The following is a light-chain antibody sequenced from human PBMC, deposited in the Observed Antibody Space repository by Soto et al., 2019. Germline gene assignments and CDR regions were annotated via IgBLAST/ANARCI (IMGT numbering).Light chain of an antibody. Sequence: QSVLTQPASVSGSPGQSITISCTGTSSDVGGYNYVSWSQQHPGKAPKLMIYDVTNRPSGVSNRFSGSKSGNTASLTISGLQAEDEADYYCSSYTSSSTYVFGTGTKLTVL. J-gene: IGLJ1*01. V-gene: IGLV2-14*01. CDR2: DVT. CDR1: SSDVGGYNY. CDR3: SSYTSSSTYV.